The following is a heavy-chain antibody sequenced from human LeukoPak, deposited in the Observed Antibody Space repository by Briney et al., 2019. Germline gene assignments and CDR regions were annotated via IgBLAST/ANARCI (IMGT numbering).Heavy chain of an antibody. Sequence: SETLSLTCTVSGGSISSYYWSWIRQPPGKGLEWIGYIYYSGSTNYNPSLKSRVTISVDTSKNQFSLKLSSVTAADTAVYYCATLQGDDYGDYVWFDPWGQGTLVTVSS. D-gene: IGHD4-17*01. J-gene: IGHJ5*02. CDR2: IYYSGST. CDR1: GGSISSYY. CDR3: ATLQGDDYGDYVWFDP. V-gene: IGHV4-59*01.